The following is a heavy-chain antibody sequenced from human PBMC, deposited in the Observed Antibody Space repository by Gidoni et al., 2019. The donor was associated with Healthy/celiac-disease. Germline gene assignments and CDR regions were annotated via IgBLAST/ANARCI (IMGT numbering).Heavy chain of an antibody. CDR3: ATAPGIAVAGTYYYGMDV. CDR1: GYTLTELS. J-gene: IGHJ6*02. D-gene: IGHD6-19*01. CDR2: FDPEDGET. V-gene: IGHV1-24*01. Sequence: QVPLVQSGAEVQKPGASVKVSCKVSGYTLTELSMHWVRQAPGKGLEWMGGFDPEDGETIYAQKFQGRVTMTEDTSTDTAYMELSSLRSEDTAVYYCATAPGIAVAGTYYYGMDVWGQGTTVTVSS.